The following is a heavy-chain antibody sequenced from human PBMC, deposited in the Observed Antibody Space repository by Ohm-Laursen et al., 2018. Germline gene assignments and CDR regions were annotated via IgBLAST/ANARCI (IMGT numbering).Heavy chain of an antibody. J-gene: IGHJ6*02. CDR2: ISNSGSAI. Sequence: SLRLSCAASGFTVSSYEMSWVRQAPGMGLEWVSHISNSGSAIRYADSVKGRFTVSRDNAKNSLYLQMNSLRVEDTAVYYCARDLAARPYYYYGMDVWGQGTTVTVSS. CDR3: ARDLAARPYYYYGMDV. CDR1: GFTVSSYE. V-gene: IGHV3-48*03. D-gene: IGHD6-6*01.